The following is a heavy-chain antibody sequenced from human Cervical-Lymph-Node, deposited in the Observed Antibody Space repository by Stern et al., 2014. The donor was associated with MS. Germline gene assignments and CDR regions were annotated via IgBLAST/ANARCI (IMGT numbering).Heavy chain of an antibody. D-gene: IGHD4/OR15-4a*01. CDR2: ISPSSGTT. Sequence: VQLLESGAAVKKPGTSVQVSCKASGYTLSNHYIHWVRQAPGQGLEWLGIISPSSGTTTFAQKFQGRLTMTRDTSTSTFYMDLSSLKSEDTAVYFCTRDIGGAATGFDFWGQGTLVTVSS. CDR3: TRDIGGAATGFDF. CDR1: GYTLSNHY. J-gene: IGHJ4*02. V-gene: IGHV1-46*01.